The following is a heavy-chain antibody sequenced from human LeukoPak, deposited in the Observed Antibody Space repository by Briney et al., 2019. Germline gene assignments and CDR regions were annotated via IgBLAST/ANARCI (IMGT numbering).Heavy chain of an antibody. CDR1: GFTFGHYA. Sequence: GRSLRLSCAASGFTFGHYAMHWVRQAPGKGLERVAVIAYDGSNKFYADSVKGRLTISRDNSKNTLYLQMNSLRAEDRAVYYCVRENYGEYYFDYWGQGTLVTVSS. CDR2: IAYDGSNK. V-gene: IGHV3-30-3*01. CDR3: VRENYGEYYFDY. J-gene: IGHJ4*02. D-gene: IGHD4-17*01.